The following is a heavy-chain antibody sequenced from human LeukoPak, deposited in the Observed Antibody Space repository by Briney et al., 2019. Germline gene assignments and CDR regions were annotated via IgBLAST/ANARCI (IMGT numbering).Heavy chain of an antibody. D-gene: IGHD1-26*01. J-gene: IGHJ5*02. CDR2: ISSSDGST. CDR1: GFTLSSYA. CDR3: AKGGLYSGSQRGDFDP. V-gene: IGHV3-23*01. Sequence: PGGSLRLSCAAPGFTLSSYAMSWVRQAPGKGLEWVSAISSSDGSTYYADSVKGRFTISRDNSKKTLYLQMNSLRAEDTAVYYCAKGGLYSGSQRGDFDPWGQGTLVTVSS.